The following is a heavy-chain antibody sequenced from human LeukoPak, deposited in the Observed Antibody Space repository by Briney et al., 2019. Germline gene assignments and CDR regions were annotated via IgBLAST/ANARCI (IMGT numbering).Heavy chain of an antibody. CDR2: INPNSGGT. CDR1: GYTFTGYY. CDR3: ARGYCSGGTCYGFDY. D-gene: IGHD2-15*01. V-gene: IGHV1-2*02. Sequence: GASVKVSCKASGYTFTGYYMHWVRQAPGQGLEWMGWINPNSGGTNSAQKFQGRVTMTRDTSISTAYMELSRLRSDDTAVYYCARGYCSGGTCYGFDYWGQGTLVTVSS. J-gene: IGHJ4*02.